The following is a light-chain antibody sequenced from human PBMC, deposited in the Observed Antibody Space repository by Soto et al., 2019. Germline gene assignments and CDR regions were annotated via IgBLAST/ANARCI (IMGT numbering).Light chain of an antibody. CDR3: AAWDDSLNGRGV. CDR2: SNN. V-gene: IGLV1-44*01. Sequence: QSVLTQPPSASGTPGQRVTISCSGSSSNIGSNTVNWYQQLPGTAPKLLIYSNNQRPSGVPDRFSGSRSGTSASLAISGLXXXXXXDYYCAAWDDSLNGRGVFGGGTKLTVL. J-gene: IGLJ3*02. CDR1: SSNIGSNT.